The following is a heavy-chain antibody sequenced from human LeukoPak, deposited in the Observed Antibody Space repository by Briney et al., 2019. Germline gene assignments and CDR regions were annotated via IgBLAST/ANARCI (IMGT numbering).Heavy chain of an antibody. Sequence: ASVKVSCKASGYTFTSYYMHWVRQAPGQGLEWMGIINPSGGSTSYAQKFQGRVTMTRDTSTSTVYMELSSLRSEDTAVYYCAKIQLEYSSGWYGNGNDYWGQGTLVTVSS. CDR2: INPSGGST. J-gene: IGHJ4*02. CDR3: AKIQLEYSSGWYGNGNDY. V-gene: IGHV1-46*01. CDR1: GYTFTSYY. D-gene: IGHD6-19*01.